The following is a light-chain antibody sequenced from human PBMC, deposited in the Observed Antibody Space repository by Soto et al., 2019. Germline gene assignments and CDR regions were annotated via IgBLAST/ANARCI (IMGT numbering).Light chain of an antibody. CDR2: DVS. Sequence: QSALTQPRSVSGSPGQSVTISCTGTSSDVGGYNYVSWYQQHPGKAPKFIIYDVSTRPSGVPDRFSGSKSDNTASLTISGLQADDEADYYCSSYAGSYTFVFGGGTKLTVL. CDR3: SSYAGSYTFV. CDR1: SSDVGGYNY. J-gene: IGLJ2*01. V-gene: IGLV2-11*01.